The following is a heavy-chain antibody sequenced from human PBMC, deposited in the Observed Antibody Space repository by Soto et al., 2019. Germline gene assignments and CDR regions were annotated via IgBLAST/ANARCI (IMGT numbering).Heavy chain of an antibody. Sequence: ASVKVSCKASGGTFSSYAISWVRQAPGQGLEWMGGIIPIFGTANYAQKFQGRVTITADESTSTAYMELSSLRSEDTAVYYCAREMGHYDSSGYSCWGQGTLVTVS. CDR1: GGTFSSYA. V-gene: IGHV1-69*13. J-gene: IGHJ4*02. CDR3: AREMGHYDSSGYSC. D-gene: IGHD3-22*01. CDR2: IIPIFGTA.